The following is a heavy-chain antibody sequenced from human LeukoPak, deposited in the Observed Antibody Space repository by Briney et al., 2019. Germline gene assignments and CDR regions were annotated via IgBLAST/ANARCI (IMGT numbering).Heavy chain of an antibody. V-gene: IGHV3-23*01. D-gene: IGHD3-10*01. CDR1: GFTFSSHA. Sequence: GGSLRLSCAASGFTFSSHAVSWVRQAPGKGLEWVSAISDSGGTTYYADSVKGRFTISRDNSKNTLYLQINSLRVEDTAVYYCAKDRLPMIRGVDYWGLGTLVTVSS. CDR2: ISDSGGTT. CDR3: AKDRLPMIRGVDY. J-gene: IGHJ4*02.